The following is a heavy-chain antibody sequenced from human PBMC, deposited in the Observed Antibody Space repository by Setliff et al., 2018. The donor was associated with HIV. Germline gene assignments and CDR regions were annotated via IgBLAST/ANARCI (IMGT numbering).Heavy chain of an antibody. CDR3: ARMYSGYDWSPAGARTRYFDY. CDR1: GFSISSRYY. CDR2: IYHSGST. V-gene: IGHV4-38-2*01. J-gene: IGHJ4*02. D-gene: IGHD5-12*01. Sequence: SETLSLTCDVSGFSISSRYYWGWIRQSPGKGLEWIGNIYHSGSTYYNPSLKSRVTISVDTSKNQFSLKLSSVTAADTAVYYCARMYSGYDWSPAGARTRYFDYWGQGTLVTVSS.